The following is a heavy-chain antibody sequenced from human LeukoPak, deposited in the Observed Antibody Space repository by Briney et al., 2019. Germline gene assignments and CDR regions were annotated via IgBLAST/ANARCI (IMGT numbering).Heavy chain of an antibody. CDR3: TRILLKWELPGSDAFDI. V-gene: IGHV3-49*04. CDR1: GFTFGDYG. CDR2: IRSKAYGATT. J-gene: IGHJ3*02. D-gene: IGHD1-26*01. Sequence: GGALRLSCITSGFTFGDYGLSWVRQAPGKGLEWVGFIRSKAYGATTEYAASLKDRFTISRDDSKSIAYLQVNSLKTEDTAVYYCTRILLKWELPGSDAFDIWGEGTMVTVSS.